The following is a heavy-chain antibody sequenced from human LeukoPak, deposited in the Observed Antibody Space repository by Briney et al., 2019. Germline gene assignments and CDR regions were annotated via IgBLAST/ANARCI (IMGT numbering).Heavy chain of an antibody. CDR2: IYYSGST. Sequence: SETLSLTCTVSGGSISSSSYYWGWIRQPPGKGLEWIGSIYYSGSTNYKPSLKSRVTISLDTSKNQFSLKLSSVTAADTAVYYCARDGYNWGAFNIWGQGTMVTVSS. CDR1: GGSISSSSYY. V-gene: IGHV4-39*07. D-gene: IGHD5-24*01. J-gene: IGHJ3*02. CDR3: ARDGYNWGAFNI.